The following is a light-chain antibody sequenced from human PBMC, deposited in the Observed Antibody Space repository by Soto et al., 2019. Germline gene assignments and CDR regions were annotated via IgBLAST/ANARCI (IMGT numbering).Light chain of an antibody. CDR1: QSLSRN. CDR3: QQYNDWPSS. Sequence: EIVMTQSPTTLSVSPGERATLSCRASQSLSRNLAWYQQRPGQAPRLLIYGVSIRATGVPARFSGSESGTEFTLTISSLQSEDFAVCYCQQYNDWPSSFGQGTKLETK. V-gene: IGKV3-15*01. J-gene: IGKJ2*01. CDR2: GVS.